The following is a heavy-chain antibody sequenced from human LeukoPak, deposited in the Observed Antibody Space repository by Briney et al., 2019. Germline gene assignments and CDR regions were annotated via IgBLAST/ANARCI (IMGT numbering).Heavy chain of an antibody. Sequence: ESGPTLAKPTQTLTLTCTFSGFSLSTSGEGVGWIRQPPGKALEWLALIYWNDDKRYSPSLKSRLTITNDTSKNKVVLTMTNMDPVDTATYYCARPYYYGSGSYRTHFDYWGQGTLVTVSS. CDR3: ARPYYYGSGSYRTHFDY. V-gene: IGHV2-5*01. D-gene: IGHD3-10*01. J-gene: IGHJ4*02. CDR2: IYWNDDK. CDR1: GFSLSTSGEG.